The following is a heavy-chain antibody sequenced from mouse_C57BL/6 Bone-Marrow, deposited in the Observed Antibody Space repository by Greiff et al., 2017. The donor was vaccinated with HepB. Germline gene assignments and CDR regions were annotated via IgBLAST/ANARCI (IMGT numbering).Heavy chain of an antibody. CDR2: IYPRSGNT. V-gene: IGHV1-81*01. Sequence: ESGAELARPGASVKLSCKASGYTFTSYGISWVKQRTGQGLEWIGEIYPRSGNTYYNEKFKGKATLTADKSSSTAYMELRSLTSEDSAVYFCARSPSIYYYGSSYFYYAMDYWGQGTSVTVAS. CDR3: ARSPSIYYYGSSYFYYAMDY. J-gene: IGHJ4*01. CDR1: GYTFTSYG. D-gene: IGHD1-1*01.